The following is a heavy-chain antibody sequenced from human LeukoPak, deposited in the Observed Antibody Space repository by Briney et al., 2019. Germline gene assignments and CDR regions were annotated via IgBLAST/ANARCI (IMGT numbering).Heavy chain of an antibody. CDR3: ARGVGYYDSSGTIDY. Sequence: GGSLRLSCAASGFTFSSYSMNWVRQAPGKGLEWVSSISSSSSYIYYADSVKGRITISRDDSKNTLYLQMNSLRAEDTAVYYCARGVGYYDSSGTIDYWGQGTLVTVSS. CDR1: GFTFSSYS. J-gene: IGHJ4*02. V-gene: IGHV3-21*01. D-gene: IGHD3-22*01. CDR2: ISSSSSYI.